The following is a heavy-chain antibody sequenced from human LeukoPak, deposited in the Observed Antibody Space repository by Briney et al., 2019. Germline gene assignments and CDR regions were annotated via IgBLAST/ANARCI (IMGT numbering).Heavy chain of an antibody. CDR1: GFTFSSYW. J-gene: IGHJ5*02. CDR3: ARKGDTSGYYYVGSWFDP. Sequence: GGSLRLSCAASGFTFSSYWMSWVRQAPGKGLEWVANIKQDGSEKYYVDSVKGRFTISRDNSKNTLYLQMNSLRAEDTAVYYCARKGDTSGYYYVGSWFDPWGQGTLVTVSS. CDR2: IKQDGSEK. V-gene: IGHV3-7*01. D-gene: IGHD3-22*01.